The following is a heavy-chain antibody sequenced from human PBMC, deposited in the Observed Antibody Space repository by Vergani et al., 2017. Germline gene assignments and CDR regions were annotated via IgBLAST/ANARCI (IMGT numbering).Heavy chain of an antibody. CDR2: INPKSGGA. Sequence: QVQLVQSGAEVKKPGASVKVSCKASGYTFTGNYLHWVRQAPGQGLEWMGWINPKSGGANYAQKLQGRVTMTRDTSISTAYMELRRLRSDDTAVYYCARVYNTGWYYRSATDYWGQGTLVTVSS. CDR3: ARVYNTGWYYRSATDY. CDR1: GYTFTGNY. J-gene: IGHJ4*02. V-gene: IGHV1-2*02. D-gene: IGHD6-19*01.